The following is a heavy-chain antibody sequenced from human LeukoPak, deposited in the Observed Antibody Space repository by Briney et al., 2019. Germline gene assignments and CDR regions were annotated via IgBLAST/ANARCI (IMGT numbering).Heavy chain of an antibody. CDR2: ISNSGDST. J-gene: IGHJ4*02. CDR3: AKSGRGSYYSDFDY. D-gene: IGHD1-26*01. V-gene: IGHV3-23*01. CDR1: GFTFSSYA. Sequence: PGGSLRLSCAASGFTFSSYAMRWVRQAPGKGLEWVSAISNSGDSTYYADSVKGRFTISRDISKNTLYLQMNSLSAEDTAVYYCAKSGRGSYYSDFDYWGQGTLVTVSS.